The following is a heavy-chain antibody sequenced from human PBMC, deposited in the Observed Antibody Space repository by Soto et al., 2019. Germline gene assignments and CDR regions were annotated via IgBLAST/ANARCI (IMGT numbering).Heavy chain of an antibody. CDR3: ARVVGGRITIVRGAKNYYYYGMDV. V-gene: IGHV4-34*01. CDR1: GGSFSGYY. D-gene: IGHD3-10*01. CDR2: INHSGST. Sequence: PSETLSLTCAVYGGSFSGYYWSWIRQPPGKGLEWIGEINHSGSTNYNPSLKSRVTISVDTSKNQFSLKLSSVTAADTAVYYCARVVGGRITIVRGAKNYYYYGMDVWGQGTTVTVSS. J-gene: IGHJ6*02.